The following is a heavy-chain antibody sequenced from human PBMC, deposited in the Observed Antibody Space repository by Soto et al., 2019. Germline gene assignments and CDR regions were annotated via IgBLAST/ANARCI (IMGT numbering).Heavy chain of an antibody. CDR2: ISVGNGNT. V-gene: IGHV1-3*01. D-gene: IGHD3-3*02. J-gene: IGHJ4*02. CDR3: GRAHVDFSNLAS. Sequence: ASVKVCCKASGYTFTNYAIHWARQAPGQRLEWMGRISVGNGNTKYSQKLQDRVTITRDTTASTAYVELSSLRSEDTAVYYCGRAHVDFSNLASWGQGTLVTVSS. CDR1: GYTFTNYA.